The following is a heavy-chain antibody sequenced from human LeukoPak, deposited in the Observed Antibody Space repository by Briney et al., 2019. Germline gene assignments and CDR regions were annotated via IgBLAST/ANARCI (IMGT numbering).Heavy chain of an antibody. CDR1: GFTFSSYW. V-gene: IGHV3-74*01. Sequence: GGSLRLSCAASGFTFSSYWMHWVRQAPGKGLVWVSRINSDGSSTSYADSVKGRFTISRDNSKNTLYLQMNSLRAEDTAVYYCAKGGIRFLEWPAVWGQGTTVTVSS. J-gene: IGHJ6*02. CDR3: AKGGIRFLEWPAV. CDR2: INSDGSST. D-gene: IGHD3-3*01.